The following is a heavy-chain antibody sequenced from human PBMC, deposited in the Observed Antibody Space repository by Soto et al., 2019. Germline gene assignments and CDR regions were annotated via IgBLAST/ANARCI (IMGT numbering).Heavy chain of an antibody. J-gene: IGHJ6*02. CDR3: ARMASFYCSGGSCYPTYGMDV. Sequence: QVQLVESGGGVVQPGRSLRLSCAASGFTFSSYAMHWVRQAPGKGLEWVAVISYDGSNNYYADSVKGRFTISRDNSKNXLXLXXTSLRAEDTAVYYCARMASFYCSGGSCYPTYGMDVWGQGTTVTVSS. D-gene: IGHD2-15*01. CDR2: ISYDGSNN. V-gene: IGHV3-30-3*01. CDR1: GFTFSSYA.